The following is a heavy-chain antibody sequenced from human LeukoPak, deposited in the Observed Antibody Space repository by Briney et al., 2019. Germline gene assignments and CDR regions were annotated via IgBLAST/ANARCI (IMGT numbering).Heavy chain of an antibody. CDR1: GYTFTSYG. J-gene: IGHJ4*02. Sequence: GASVKVSFKASGYTFTSYGISWVRKAPGQGLEWMGWISAYNGNTNYAQKLQGRVTMTTDTSTSTAYMELRSLRSDDTAVYYCARDYPKAAAGDNFDYWGQGTLVTVSS. CDR3: ARDYPKAAAGDNFDY. V-gene: IGHV1-18*01. D-gene: IGHD6-13*01. CDR2: ISAYNGNT.